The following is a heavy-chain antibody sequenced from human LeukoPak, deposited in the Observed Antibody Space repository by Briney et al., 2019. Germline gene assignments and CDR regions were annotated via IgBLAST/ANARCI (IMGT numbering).Heavy chain of an antibody. J-gene: IGHJ2*01. D-gene: IGHD4-17*01. CDR3: ARDGSTVTLAWYFDL. CDR1: GGSISSYY. V-gene: IGHV4-59*01. CDR2: IYYTGRT. Sequence: SETLSLTCTVSGGSISSYYWSWIRQPPGMGLEWIAYIYYTGRTSYNPSLMTRVNISVDTSKNQFSLKLSSVTAADTAVYYCARDGSTVTLAWYFDLWGRGTLVTVSS.